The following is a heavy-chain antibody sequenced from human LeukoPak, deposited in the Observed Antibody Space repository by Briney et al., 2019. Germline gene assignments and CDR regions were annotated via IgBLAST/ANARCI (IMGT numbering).Heavy chain of an antibody. V-gene: IGHV1-46*01. D-gene: IGHD5-18*01. CDR3: ARDTEGYISYYYYGMDV. CDR2: INPSGGST. CDR1: GYTFTSYY. Sequence: ASVKVSCKASGYTFTSYYMHWVRQAPGQGLEWMGIINPSGGSTSYAQKFQGRVTMTTDTSTSTAYMELRSLRSDDTAVYYCARDTEGYISYYYYGMDVWGQGTTVTVSS. J-gene: IGHJ6*02.